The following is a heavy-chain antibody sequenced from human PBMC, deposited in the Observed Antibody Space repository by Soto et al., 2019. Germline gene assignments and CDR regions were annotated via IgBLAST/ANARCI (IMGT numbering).Heavy chain of an antibody. CDR1: GYTFTSYG. Sequence: QVQLVQSGAEVKKPGASVKVSCKASGYTFTSYGISWVRQAPGQGLEWMGWISAYNGNTNYAQKLQGRVTMTTDTSTSTVYVELRSLRADDTGVYYGARRTSAGDYYYGIDVWGQGTTVTVSS. CDR3: ARRTSAGDYYYGIDV. D-gene: IGHD3-16*01. V-gene: IGHV1-18*01. CDR2: ISAYNGNT. J-gene: IGHJ6*02.